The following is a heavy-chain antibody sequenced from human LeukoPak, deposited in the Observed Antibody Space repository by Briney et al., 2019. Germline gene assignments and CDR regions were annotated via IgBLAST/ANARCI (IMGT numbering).Heavy chain of an antibody. D-gene: IGHD2-21*01. CDR3: ARGVVIAPQTFDY. Sequence: SETLSLTCAVSGGSISGGGYSWSWIRQPPGKGLEWIGYIFYSGTTYYNPSLKSRITISVDTSKNQFSLKLSSVTAADTAVYYCARGVVIAPQTFDYWGQGTLVTVSS. CDR1: GGSISGGGYS. J-gene: IGHJ4*02. V-gene: IGHV4-30-4*07. CDR2: IFYSGTT.